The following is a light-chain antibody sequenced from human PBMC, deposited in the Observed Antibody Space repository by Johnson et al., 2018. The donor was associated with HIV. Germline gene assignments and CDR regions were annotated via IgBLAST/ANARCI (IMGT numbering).Light chain of an antibody. CDR3: GTWDSSLSAYV. CDR1: SSNIGNNY. CDR2: DNN. J-gene: IGLJ1*01. Sequence: QSVLTQPPSVSAAPGQKVTISCSGSSSNIGNNYVSWYQQLPGTAPKLLIFDNNKRPSGIPDRFSASTSGTSATLGITGLQTGDEADYYGGTWDSSLSAYVFGTGTKVTVL. V-gene: IGLV1-51*01.